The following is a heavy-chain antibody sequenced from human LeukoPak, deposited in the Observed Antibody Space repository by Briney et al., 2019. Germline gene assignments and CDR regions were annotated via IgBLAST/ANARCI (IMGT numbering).Heavy chain of an antibody. CDR2: IYSGGST. V-gene: IGHV3-53*01. CDR1: GFTVSSNY. D-gene: IGHD3-22*01. CDR3: ARVRPRYYYDSSGPNGGY. J-gene: IGHJ4*02. Sequence: PGGSLRLSCAASGFTVSSNYMGWVRRAPGKGLEWVSVIYSGGSTYYADSVKGRFTISRDNSKNTLYLQMNSLRAEDTAVYYCARVRPRYYYDSSGPNGGYWGQGTLVTVSS.